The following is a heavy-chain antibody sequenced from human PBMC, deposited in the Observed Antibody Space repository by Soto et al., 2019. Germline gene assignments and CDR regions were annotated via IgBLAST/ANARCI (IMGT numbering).Heavy chain of an antibody. V-gene: IGHV4-4*02. CDR2: IYHSGST. J-gene: IGHJ6*01. CDR1: VGSISSSNW. Sequence: SETLSLTCAFSVGSISSSNWWSWVGEPPGKGLEWIGEIYHSGSTNYNPSLKSRVTISVDKSKNQFSLKLSSVTAADTAVYYCARLNTAQYSSCWSYYYYYGMEVLGQGTTVKVSS. D-gene: IGHD6-13*01. CDR3: ARLNTAQYSSCWSYYYYYGMEV.